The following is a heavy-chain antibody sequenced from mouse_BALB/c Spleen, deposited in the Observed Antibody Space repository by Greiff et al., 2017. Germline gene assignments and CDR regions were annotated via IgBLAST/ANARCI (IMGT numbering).Heavy chain of an antibody. V-gene: IGHV5-17*02. J-gene: IGHJ4*01. CDR1: GFTFSSFG. D-gene: IGHD1-1*01. CDR2: ISSGSSAI. CDR3: ARGVVAPYAMGY. Sequence: EVQLLESGGGLVQPGGSRKLSCAASGFTFSSFGMPWVCQAPEKGLEWVVYISSGSSAIYYAETVKGRFTISRDNTKTTLFLQITSLRSDDTAMYYCARGVVAPYAMGYWGQGTLVTVAA.